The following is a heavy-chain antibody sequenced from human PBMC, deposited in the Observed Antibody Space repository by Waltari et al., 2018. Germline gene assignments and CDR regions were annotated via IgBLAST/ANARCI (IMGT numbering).Heavy chain of an antibody. J-gene: IGHJ4*02. CDR3: ARRVREELFDY. D-gene: IGHD1-7*01. CDR2: IYGVRGNT. CDR1: GASISDAYD. Sequence: QVQLQESGPGLVKPSETLSLTCAVSGASISDAYDWSWIRQSPGKGLEWIGYIYGVRGNTNYNPSLKSRVTISKDTSKNQFSLKLSSVTAADTAIYYCARRVREELFDYWGQGILVIVSS. V-gene: IGHV4-38-2*01.